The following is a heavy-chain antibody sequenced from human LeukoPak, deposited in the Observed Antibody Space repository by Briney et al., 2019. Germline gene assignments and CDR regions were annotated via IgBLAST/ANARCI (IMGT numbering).Heavy chain of an antibody. V-gene: IGHV3-9*01. Sequence: PGRSLRLSCATSGFTFDDYAMHWVRQAPGKGLEWVAGVTWNSDNIDYAESVRGRFTISRDNAKNSLYLEMNSLRTEDTALYYCAKSTGLYFYGADVWGQGTTVTVSS. D-gene: IGHD3-10*01. J-gene: IGHJ6*02. CDR3: AKSTGLYFYGADV. CDR2: VTWNSDNI. CDR1: GFTFDDYA.